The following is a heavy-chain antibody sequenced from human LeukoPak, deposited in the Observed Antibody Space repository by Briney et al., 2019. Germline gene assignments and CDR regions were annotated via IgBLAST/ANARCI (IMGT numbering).Heavy chain of an antibody. Sequence: GGSLRLSCAASGFTFSNAWMSWVRQAPGKGLEWVGRIKSKTDGGTTDYAAPVKGRFTISRDDSKNTLYLQMNSLKTEDTAVYYCTTDHAVQWLEWYYFDYWGQGTLATVSS. V-gene: IGHV3-15*01. CDR3: TTDHAVQWLEWYYFDY. CDR1: GFTFSNAW. J-gene: IGHJ4*02. CDR2: IKSKTDGGTT. D-gene: IGHD6-19*01.